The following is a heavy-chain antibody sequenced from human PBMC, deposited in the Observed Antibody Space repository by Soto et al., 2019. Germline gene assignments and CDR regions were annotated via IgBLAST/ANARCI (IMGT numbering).Heavy chain of an antibody. J-gene: IGHJ3*02. CDR1: GFTFSSYA. CDR2: VSGSSGST. Sequence: EVQLLESGGGLVQPGGSLRLSCVASGFTFSSYAMSWVRQAPGKGLEWVSTVSGSSGSTYYADSVKGRFTISRDNSKNTLYLQMNSLRAEDTAIYYCAKDIVVVPAAGDAFDIWGQGTMVTVSS. CDR3: AKDIVVVPAAGDAFDI. D-gene: IGHD2-2*01. V-gene: IGHV3-23*01.